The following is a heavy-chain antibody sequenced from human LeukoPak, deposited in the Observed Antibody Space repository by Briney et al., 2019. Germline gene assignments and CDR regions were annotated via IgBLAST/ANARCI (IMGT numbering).Heavy chain of an antibody. Sequence: ASVKVSCKASGYTFTSYDINWVRQATGQGLEWMGWMNPNSGNTGYAQKFQGRVTMTRNTSTSTAYMELRSLRSDDTAVYYCARDRRDIVVVVAATDDAFDIWGQGTMVTVSS. D-gene: IGHD2-15*01. V-gene: IGHV1-8*01. J-gene: IGHJ3*02. CDR1: GYTFTSYD. CDR2: MNPNSGNT. CDR3: ARDRRDIVVVVAATDDAFDI.